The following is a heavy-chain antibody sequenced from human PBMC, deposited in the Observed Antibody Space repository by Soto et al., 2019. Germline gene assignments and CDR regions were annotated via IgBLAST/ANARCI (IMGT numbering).Heavy chain of an antibody. CDR1: GYTFTSYD. J-gene: IGHJ4*02. CDR2: INPSGGST. V-gene: IGHV1-46*01. CDR3: AREVSIFGVVIIRSFDY. D-gene: IGHD3-3*01. Sequence: ASVKVSCKASGYTFTSYDINWVRQAPGQGLEWMGRINPSGGSTSYAQKFQGRVTMTRDTSTSTVYMELSSLRSEDTAVYYCAREVSIFGVVIIRSFDYWGQGTLVTVSS.